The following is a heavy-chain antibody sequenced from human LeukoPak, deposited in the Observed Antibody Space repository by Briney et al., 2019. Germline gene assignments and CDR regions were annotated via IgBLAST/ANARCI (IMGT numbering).Heavy chain of an antibody. CDR2: ISYDGSKK. CDR3: ARAVYYGSVTYVP. Sequence: GGSLRLSCAASGFTFSTYALHWVRQAPGKGLEWVAVISYDGSKKFYADSVKGRFTISRDNSNNTVYLQMNSLRAEDTAVYYCARAVYYGSVTYVPWGQGTLITVSS. V-gene: IGHV3-30-3*01. CDR1: GFTFSTYA. J-gene: IGHJ5*02. D-gene: IGHD3-10*01.